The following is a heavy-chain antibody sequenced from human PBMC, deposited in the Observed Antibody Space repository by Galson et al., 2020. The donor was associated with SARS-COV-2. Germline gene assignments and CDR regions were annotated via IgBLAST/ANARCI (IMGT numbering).Heavy chain of an antibody. CDR2: ISATGDST. V-gene: IGHV3-23*01. CDR1: GFPFNSYA. D-gene: IGHD3-16*01. CDR3: ARGRFILGGLYKERY. Sequence: GESLKISCAASGFPFNSYAMTWVRQAPGKGLEWVTAISATGDSTHYADSVKGRFTISKDNSKNTVYLQMNSLRAEDTAVYYCARGRFILGGLYKERYWGQGTLVIVSS. J-gene: IGHJ4*02.